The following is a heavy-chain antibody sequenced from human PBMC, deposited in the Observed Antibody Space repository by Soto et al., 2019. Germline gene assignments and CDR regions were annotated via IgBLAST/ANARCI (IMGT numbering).Heavy chain of an antibody. D-gene: IGHD3-10*01. J-gene: IGHJ4*02. V-gene: IGHV4-31*03. Sequence: QVQLQESGPGLVKPSQTLSLTCTVSGGSISSGGYYWSWIRQHPGKGLEWIGYIYYSGSTYYNPSLQSRLTKAADTSQNQFSLKLRSVTAADTAVYYCASTCLYRFWFGAQNFKGGGCSSWGQGTLVTVSS. CDR1: GGSISSGGYY. CDR2: IYYSGST. CDR3: ASTCLYRFWFGAQNFKGGGCSS.